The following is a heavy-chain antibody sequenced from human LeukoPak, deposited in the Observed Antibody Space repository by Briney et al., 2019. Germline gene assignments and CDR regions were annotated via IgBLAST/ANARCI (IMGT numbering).Heavy chain of an antibody. CDR2: ISSSGSTR. V-gene: IGHV3-11*01. D-gene: IGHD3-22*01. Sequence: GGSLRLSCAASGFTFSDYYMSWIRQAPGKGLEWVSHISSSGSTRYYADSVKGRFTISRDNAKNSLYLQMNSLRAEDTAVYYCARTAYYYDSSGYDDAFDTWGQGTMVTVSS. CDR1: GFTFSDYY. J-gene: IGHJ3*02. CDR3: ARTAYYYDSSGYDDAFDT.